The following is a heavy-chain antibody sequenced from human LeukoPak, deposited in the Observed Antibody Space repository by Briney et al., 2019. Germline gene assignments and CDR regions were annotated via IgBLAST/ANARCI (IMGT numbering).Heavy chain of an antibody. D-gene: IGHD1-26*01. CDR3: ARNASDSGTSYFDY. CDR1: GGSISSSTSY. V-gene: IGHV4-39*01. CDR2: IYYSGST. J-gene: IGHJ4*02. Sequence: KTSETLSLTCTVSGGSISSSTSYWGWIRQPPGKGLEWIGSIYYSGSTSYNPSLKSRVTIFVDTSKKQFSLKLDSVTAADTAVYYCARNASDSGTSYFDYWGQGTLVTVSS.